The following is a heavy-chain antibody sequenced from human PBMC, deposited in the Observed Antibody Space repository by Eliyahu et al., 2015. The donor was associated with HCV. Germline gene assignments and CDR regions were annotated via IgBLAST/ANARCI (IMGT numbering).Heavy chain of an antibody. Sequence: QVQQXPWGAGLLKPSETLSLSCTXHGGPFSAYSWSWXRQPPGKGLEWIGEITHSGSTNYKPSLKRRVTISMDTSKNQFSLKVNSVTAADTAVYYCAVVPAAVGSFYNWFDPWGQGTLVTVSS. CDR1: GGPFSAYS. CDR2: ITHSGST. CDR3: AVVPAAVGSFYNWFDP. D-gene: IGHD2-2*01. V-gene: IGHV4-34*01. J-gene: IGHJ5*02.